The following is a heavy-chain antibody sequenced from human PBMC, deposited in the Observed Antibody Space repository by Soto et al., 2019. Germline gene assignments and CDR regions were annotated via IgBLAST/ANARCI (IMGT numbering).Heavy chain of an antibody. Sequence: EVQLVESGGSLIQPGGSLRLSCAASGFTVSSSYMSWVRQAPGQGLLWVLVIYSGGSTYYADSVKGRFTISRDNSKNTLNLQINSLRSEDTAVYYCARAPGSSGYADYFDYWGQGTLVTVSS. J-gene: IGHJ4*02. D-gene: IGHD3-22*01. CDR1: GFTVSSSY. CDR3: ARAPGSSGYADYFDY. V-gene: IGHV3-53*01. CDR2: IYSGGST.